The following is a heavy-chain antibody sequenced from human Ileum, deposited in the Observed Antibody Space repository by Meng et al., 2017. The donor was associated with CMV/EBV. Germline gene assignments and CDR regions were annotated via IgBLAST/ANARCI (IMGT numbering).Heavy chain of an antibody. CDR1: GGSWSGYY. Sequence: RRGGTRSRTGAVWGGSWSGYYWSWIRQPPGKGLEGIGEINHSGSTNYNPSLKSRVTISVDTSKNQFFLKLSSVTAADTAVYYCARGVAGGPFDYWGQGTLVTVAS. V-gene: IGHV4-34*01. CDR2: INHSGST. J-gene: IGHJ4*02. CDR3: ARGVAGGPFDY. D-gene: IGHD2-15*01.